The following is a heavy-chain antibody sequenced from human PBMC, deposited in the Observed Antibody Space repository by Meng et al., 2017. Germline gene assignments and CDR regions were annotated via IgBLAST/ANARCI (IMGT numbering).Heavy chain of an antibody. V-gene: IGHV3-23*01. CDR3: ARESRDGYNSY. CDR1: GFTFSSYA. Sequence: GESLKISCAASGFTFSSYAMSWVRQAPGKGLEWVSAISGSGGSTYYADSVKGRFTISRDNSKNTLYLQMNSLRAEDTAVYYCARESRDGYNSYWGQGTLVTVSS. D-gene: IGHD5-24*01. CDR2: ISGSGGST. J-gene: IGHJ4*02.